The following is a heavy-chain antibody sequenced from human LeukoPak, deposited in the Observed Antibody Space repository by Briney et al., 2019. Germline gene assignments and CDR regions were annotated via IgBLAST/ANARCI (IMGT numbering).Heavy chain of an antibody. V-gene: IGHV4-34*01. D-gene: IGHD3-22*01. CDR3: ARVQVDYYDSSGFRDAFDI. CDR1: GGSFSGYY. Sequence: SETLSLTCAVYGGSFSGYYWSWIRQPPGKGLEWIGEINHSGSTNYNPSLKSRVTISEDTSKNQFSLKLSSVTAADTAVYYCARVQVDYYDSSGFRDAFDIWGQGTMVTVSS. J-gene: IGHJ3*02. CDR2: INHSGST.